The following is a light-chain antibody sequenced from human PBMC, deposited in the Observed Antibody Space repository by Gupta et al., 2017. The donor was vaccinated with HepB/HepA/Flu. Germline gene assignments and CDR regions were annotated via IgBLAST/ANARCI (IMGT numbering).Light chain of an antibody. CDR2: GAS. V-gene: IGKV1-12*02. CDR3: QQSNDFPST. J-gene: IGKJ5*01. Sequence: DIRMTQSPSFVSASVGDRVTITCRASQNFGYWVSWYQQRPGKAPKLLIYGASTLQDGVPSRFSGSASVTDFTLTISNLQPEDFATYYCQQSNDFPSTFGQGTRLEIK. CDR1: QNFGYW.